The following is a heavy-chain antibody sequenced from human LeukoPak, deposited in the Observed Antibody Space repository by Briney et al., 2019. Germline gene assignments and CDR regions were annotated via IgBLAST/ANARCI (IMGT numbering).Heavy chain of an antibody. CDR3: AKSFGPVIAAAGTGAD. J-gene: IGHJ4*02. V-gene: IGHV3-23*01. CDR1: GFIFSSHG. D-gene: IGHD6-13*01. CDR2: ISPSGDIT. Sequence: PGGTLRLSCAASGFIFSSHGMNWVRQAPGKGLEWVSGISPSGDITYYADSVRGRFTISRDNSKNALYLQMNSLRAEDTAIYYCAKSFGPVIAAAGTGADWGQGTLVTVSS.